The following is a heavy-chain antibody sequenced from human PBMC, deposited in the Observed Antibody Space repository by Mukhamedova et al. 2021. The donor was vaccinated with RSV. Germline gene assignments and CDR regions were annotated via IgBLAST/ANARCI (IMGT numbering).Heavy chain of an antibody. Sequence: FTISRDNSKNTLYLQMNSLRAEDTAVYYCAKEREVGLRTMVGRFDPWGQGTLVTVSS. J-gene: IGHJ5*02. CDR3: AKEREVGLRTMVGRFDP. V-gene: IGHV3-23*01. D-gene: IGHD3-10*02.